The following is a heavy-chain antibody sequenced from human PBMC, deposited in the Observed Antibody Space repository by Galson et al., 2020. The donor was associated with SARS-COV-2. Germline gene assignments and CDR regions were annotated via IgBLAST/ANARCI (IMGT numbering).Heavy chain of an antibody. CDR2: ISYTGRT. CDR1: GDSISSTAYY. D-gene: IGHD2-21*02. CDR3: ARRCGGDCYLVKDVFDI. Sequence: LSLTCTVSGDSISSTAYYWGWIRQPPGKGLEWIASISYTGRTIYNPSLESRVTMSVDTSKNQFSLKLNSLTAADTAVYFCARRCGGDCYLVKDVFDIWGQGTMVTVSP. J-gene: IGHJ3*02. V-gene: IGHV4-39*01.